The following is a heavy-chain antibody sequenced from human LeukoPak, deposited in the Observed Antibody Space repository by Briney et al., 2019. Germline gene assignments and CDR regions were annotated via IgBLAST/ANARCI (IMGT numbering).Heavy chain of an antibody. CDR1: GFSFSTYS. CDR3: AKDSAVSPFDP. Sequence: GGSLRLSCAASGFSFSTYSMNWVRQAPGKGPEWVSSISSSSGDIYYGDSVKGRFTISRDNAKNSLYLQMNSLRAEDTAVYYCAKDSAVSPFDPWGQGTLVTVSS. J-gene: IGHJ5*02. D-gene: IGHD1-26*01. V-gene: IGHV3-21*04. CDR2: ISSSSGDI.